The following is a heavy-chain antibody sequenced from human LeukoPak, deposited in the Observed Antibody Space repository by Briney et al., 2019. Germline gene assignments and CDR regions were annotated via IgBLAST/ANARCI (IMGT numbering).Heavy chain of an antibody. J-gene: IGHJ4*02. Sequence: SEPLSLPCAVYGGSFSGYYWSWIRQPPGKGLEWIGEINHSGSTNYNPSLKSRVTISVDTSKNQFSLKLSSVTAADTAVYYCARGRTIDYWGQGTLVTVSS. CDR2: INHSGST. CDR3: ARGRTIDY. CDR1: GGSFSGYY. V-gene: IGHV4-34*01.